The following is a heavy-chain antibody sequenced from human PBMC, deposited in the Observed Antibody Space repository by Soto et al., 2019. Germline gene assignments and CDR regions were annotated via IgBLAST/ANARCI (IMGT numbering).Heavy chain of an antibody. J-gene: IGHJ6*02. V-gene: IGHV6-1*01. D-gene: IGHD6-19*01. CDR3: VKDGSSGWPYFYDMDV. CDR1: GDSVSSNSAA. Sequence: GDSVSSNSAAWNWIRQSPSRGLEWLGRTYYRSKWYNDYAVSVKSRITINPDTSKNQFSLQLNSVTPEDTAVYYCVKDGSSGWPYFYDMDVWGQGTTVTVSS. CDR2: TYYRSKWYN.